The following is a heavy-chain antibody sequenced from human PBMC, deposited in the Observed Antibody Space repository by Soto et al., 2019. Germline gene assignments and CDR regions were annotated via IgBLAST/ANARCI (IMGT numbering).Heavy chain of an antibody. CDR1: GCSLSSYW. Sequence: EVQLVESGGGLVQPGGSLRLSCAASGCSLSSYWMHWVSQAPGKGLVWVSRIKTDGSIITYADSVKGRFTISRDNAKNTLYLQMNTLRAEDTAVYYCARVGQGAWYFDLWGRGTLVTVSS. D-gene: IGHD1-26*01. CDR3: ARVGQGAWYFDL. CDR2: IKTDGSII. J-gene: IGHJ2*01. V-gene: IGHV3-74*01.